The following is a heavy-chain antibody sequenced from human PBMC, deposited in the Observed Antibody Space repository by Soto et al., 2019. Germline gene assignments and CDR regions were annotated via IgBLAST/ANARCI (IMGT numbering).Heavy chain of an antibody. CDR1: GASISSYY. D-gene: IGHD2-21*02. CDR3: ARHETLHGDCDY. V-gene: IGHV4-59*08. Sequence: QVQLQESGTGLVKPSETLSLTCTVPGASISSYYWSWIRQPPGKGLEWIGYTHYSGSTNYNPSLKSGFTKSVDTTENQFSLKPSSVTAADPAVYYCARHETLHGDCDYWGQGCLVSVSS. J-gene: IGHJ4*02. CDR2: THYSGST.